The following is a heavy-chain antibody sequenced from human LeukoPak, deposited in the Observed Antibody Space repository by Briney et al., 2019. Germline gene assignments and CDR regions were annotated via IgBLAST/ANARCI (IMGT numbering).Heavy chain of an antibody. Sequence: GRSLRLSCAASGFTFSSYGMHWVRQAPGKGLEWAAVISYDGSNKYYADSVKGRFTISRDNSKNTLYLQMNSLRAEDTAVYYCAKVGLEAPFDYWGQGTLVTVSS. CDR3: AKVGLEAPFDY. CDR1: GFTFSSYG. J-gene: IGHJ4*02. D-gene: IGHD3-3*01. CDR2: ISYDGSNK. V-gene: IGHV3-30*18.